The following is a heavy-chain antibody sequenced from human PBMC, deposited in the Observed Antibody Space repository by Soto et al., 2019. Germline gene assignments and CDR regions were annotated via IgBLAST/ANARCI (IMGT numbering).Heavy chain of an antibody. J-gene: IGHJ4*02. CDR2: ISYDGSNK. Sequence: QVQLVESGGGVVQPGRSLRLSCAASGFTFSSYAMHWVRQAPGKGLEWVAVISYDGSNKYYADSVKGRFTISRDNSKNTLYLQMNSLRAEDTAVYYCARNRWEVGGIDYWGQGTLVTVSS. CDR1: GFTFSSYA. V-gene: IGHV3-30-3*01. D-gene: IGHD1-26*01. CDR3: ARNRWEVGGIDY.